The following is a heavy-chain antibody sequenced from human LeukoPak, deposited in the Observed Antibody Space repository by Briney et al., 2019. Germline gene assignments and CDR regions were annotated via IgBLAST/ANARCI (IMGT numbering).Heavy chain of an antibody. J-gene: IGHJ4*02. CDR1: GGSFSGYY. CDR2: INHSGST. CDR3: ARDNIAVAGTGFDY. D-gene: IGHD6-19*01. Sequence: SETLSLTCAVYGGSFSGYYWSWIRQPPGKGLEWIGEINHSGSTNYNPSIKSRVTISVDASKNQFSLKLSSVTAADTAVYYCARDNIAVAGTGFDYWGQGTLVTVSS. V-gene: IGHV4-34*01.